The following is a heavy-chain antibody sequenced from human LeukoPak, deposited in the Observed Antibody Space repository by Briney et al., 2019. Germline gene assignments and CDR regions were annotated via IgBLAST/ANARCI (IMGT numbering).Heavy chain of an antibody. CDR2: INPSGGST. D-gene: IGHD6-19*01. J-gene: IGHJ4*02. CDR1: GYTFTSYY. CDR3: ASLIAVAGTQFDY. V-gene: IGHV1-46*01. Sequence: GASVKVSCKASGYTFTSYYMHWVRQAPGQGLEWMGIINPSGGSTSYAQKFQGRVTMTRDTSTSTVYMELSSLRFEDTAVYYCASLIAVAGTQFDYWGQGTLVTVSS.